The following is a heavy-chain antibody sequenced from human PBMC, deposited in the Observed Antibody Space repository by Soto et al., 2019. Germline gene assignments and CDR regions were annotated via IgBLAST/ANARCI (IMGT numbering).Heavy chain of an antibody. J-gene: IGHJ5*02. V-gene: IGHV4-59*01. Sequence: SETLSLTCTVSGGSISSYYWSWIRQPPGKGLEWIGCIYYSGSTNYNPSLKSRVTISVDTSKNQFSLKLSSVTAADTAVYYCARDFNRYYYGSGSYYGNWFDPWGQGTLVTVSS. CDR1: GGSISSYY. D-gene: IGHD3-10*01. CDR2: IYYSGST. CDR3: ARDFNRYYYGSGSYYGNWFDP.